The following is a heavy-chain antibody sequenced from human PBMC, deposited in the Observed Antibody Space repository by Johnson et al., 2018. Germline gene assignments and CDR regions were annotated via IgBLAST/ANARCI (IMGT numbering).Heavy chain of an antibody. CDR3: ARETFPHHHMDV. CDR2: IYSGGRT. Sequence: VQLVQSGGDLVQPRGSLRLSCAASGLTVNTNYMTWVRQAPGKGLEWVSVIYSGGRTFYADFVQGRFTISRDNSKNIVYLQMNSLTTEDTALYYCARETFPHHHMDVWGKGTTVIVSS. D-gene: IGHD2/OR15-2a*01. CDR1: GLTVNTNY. V-gene: IGHV3-66*02. J-gene: IGHJ6*03.